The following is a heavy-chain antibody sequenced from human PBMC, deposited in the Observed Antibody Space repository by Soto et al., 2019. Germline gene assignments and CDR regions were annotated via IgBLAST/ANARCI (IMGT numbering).Heavy chain of an antibody. J-gene: IGHJ4*02. CDR1: GYTFTGYY. V-gene: IGHV1-2*02. CDR2: INPNSGGT. D-gene: IGHD2-2*02. Sequence: ASVKVSCKASGYTFTGYYMHWVRQAPGQGLEWMGWINPNSGGTNYAQKFQGRVTMTRDTSISTAYMELSRLRSDETAVYYCASSLPDAAIPDDYWGQGTLVTSPQ. CDR3: ASSLPDAAIPDDY.